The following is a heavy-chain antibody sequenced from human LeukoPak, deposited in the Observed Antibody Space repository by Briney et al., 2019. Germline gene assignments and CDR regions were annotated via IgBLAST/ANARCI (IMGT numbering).Heavy chain of an antibody. Sequence: GESLRLSCAASGFTFSSYWMHWVRQVPGKGLVWVSRIKSDGSTNYADSVKGRFTISRDNAKNTLSLQMNSLRAEDTGVYYCARAPSEIGGYYPEYFRHWGQGTLVTVSS. J-gene: IGHJ1*01. CDR3: ARAPSEIGGYYPEYFRH. CDR1: GFTFSSYW. V-gene: IGHV3-74*01. D-gene: IGHD3-22*01. CDR2: IKSDGST.